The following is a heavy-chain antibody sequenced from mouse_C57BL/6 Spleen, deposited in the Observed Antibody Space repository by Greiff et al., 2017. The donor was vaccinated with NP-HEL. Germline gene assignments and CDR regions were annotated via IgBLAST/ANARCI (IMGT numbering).Heavy chain of an antibody. J-gene: IGHJ4*01. Sequence: EVQLVESGPELVKPGASVKISCKASGYSFTDYNMNWVKQSNGKSLEWIGVINPNYGTTSYNQKFKGKATLTVDQSSSTAYMQLNSLTSEDSAVYYCARGFTTVVANYAMDYWGQGTSVTVSS. CDR1: GYSFTDYN. D-gene: IGHD1-1*01. V-gene: IGHV1-39*01. CDR2: INPNYGTT. CDR3: ARGFTTVVANYAMDY.